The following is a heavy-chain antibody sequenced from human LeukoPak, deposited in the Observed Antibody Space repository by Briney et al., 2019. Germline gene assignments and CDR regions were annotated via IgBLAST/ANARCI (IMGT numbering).Heavy chain of an antibody. Sequence: GGSLRLSCAASGFTFSSYAMHWVRQAPGKGLEWVAVISYDGSNKYYADSVKGRFTISRDNSKNTLHLQMNSLRTEDTAVYYCAGDYGDHPWGQGTLVTVSS. D-gene: IGHD4-17*01. CDR1: GFTFSSYA. J-gene: IGHJ5*02. CDR3: AGDYGDHP. V-gene: IGHV3-30-3*01. CDR2: ISYDGSNK.